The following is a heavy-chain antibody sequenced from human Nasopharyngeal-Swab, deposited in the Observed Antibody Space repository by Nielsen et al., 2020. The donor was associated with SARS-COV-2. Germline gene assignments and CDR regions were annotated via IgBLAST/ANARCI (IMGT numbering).Heavy chain of an antibody. CDR1: GFSFGEYA. Sequence: GESLKISCTTSGFSFGEYAMTWVRQAPGKGLEWVGFIRTKDFGGTTEYAASVKGRVSISRDDSRGVAYLQLNSLNTEDTAIYYCTRDRRSYYYDSSGFHYWGQVTLVTVSS. CDR3: TRDRRSYYYDSSGFHY. CDR2: IRTKDFGGTT. V-gene: IGHV3-49*04. D-gene: IGHD3-22*01. J-gene: IGHJ4*02.